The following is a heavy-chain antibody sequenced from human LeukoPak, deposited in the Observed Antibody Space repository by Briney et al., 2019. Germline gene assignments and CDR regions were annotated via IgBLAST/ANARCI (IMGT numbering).Heavy chain of an antibody. CDR3: ARYNWNFGLDP. J-gene: IGHJ5*02. V-gene: IGHV4-59*01. Sequence: SETLSLTCTVSGGYISSYYWSWIRQPPGQGLEWIGNIYHSGSTNYNPSLKSRVTISADKSKDQFSLNLISVTAADTAVYYCARYNWNFGLDPWGQGTLVTVSS. D-gene: IGHD1-7*01. CDR2: IYHSGST. CDR1: GGYISSYY.